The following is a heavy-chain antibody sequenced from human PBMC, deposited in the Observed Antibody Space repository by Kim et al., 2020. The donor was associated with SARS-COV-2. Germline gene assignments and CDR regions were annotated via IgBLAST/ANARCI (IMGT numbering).Heavy chain of an antibody. J-gene: IGHJ4*02. CDR1: GSSISDYY. CDR3: ARIAPGWYTVN. Sequence: SETLSLTCTVSGSSISDYYWSWIRQSPGTGLECIGYIYSGHTDYSPSLKSRATISVDTSRNQVSLILRSVTAADTAIYVGARIAPGWYTVNWGQGTLLTVSS. D-gene: IGHD6-19*01. V-gene: IGHV4-59*13. CDR2: IYSGHT.